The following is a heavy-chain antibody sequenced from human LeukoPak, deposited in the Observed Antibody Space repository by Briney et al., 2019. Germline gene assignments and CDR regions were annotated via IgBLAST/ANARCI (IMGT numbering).Heavy chain of an antibody. CDR3: ARDLSGDYSHFDY. V-gene: IGHV3-21*01. CDR1: GFTFSSYS. J-gene: IGHJ4*02. Sequence: GGSLRLSCAASGFTFSSYSMNWVRQAPGKGLEWVSSISSSSYIYYADSVKGRFTISRDNAKNSLYLQMNSLRAEDTAVYYCARDLSGDYSHFDYWGQGTLVTVSS. CDR2: ISSSSYI. D-gene: IGHD4-17*01.